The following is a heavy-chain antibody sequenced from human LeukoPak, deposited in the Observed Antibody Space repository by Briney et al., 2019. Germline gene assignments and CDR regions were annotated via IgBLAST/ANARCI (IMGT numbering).Heavy chain of an antibody. V-gene: IGHV3-21*01. D-gene: IGHD1-26*01. CDR2: ISSSSSYI. CDR3: ARDAPVGATDFDY. Sequence: PGGSLRLPCAASGFTFSSYSMNWVRQAPGKGLEWVSSISSSSSYIYYADSVKGRFTISRDNAKNSLYLQMNSLRAEDTAVYYCARDAPVGATDFDYWGQGTLVTVSS. CDR1: GFTFSSYS. J-gene: IGHJ4*02.